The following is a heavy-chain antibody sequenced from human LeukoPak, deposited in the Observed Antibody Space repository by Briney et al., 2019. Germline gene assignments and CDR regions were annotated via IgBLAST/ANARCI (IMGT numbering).Heavy chain of an antibody. D-gene: IGHD3-9*01. CDR1: GGSFSDYY. J-gene: IGHJ4*02. CDR3: AGESYDVLTGYRTFDS. V-gene: IGHV4-34*01. CDR2: INHSGST. Sequence: PSETLSLTCAVYGGSFSDYYWSWIRQPPGKGLEWIGEINHSGSTNSNPTLTSQVTISIDTSKNQFSLKLHSVTAADTAAYYCAGESYDVLTGYRTFDSWGQGTLVTVSS.